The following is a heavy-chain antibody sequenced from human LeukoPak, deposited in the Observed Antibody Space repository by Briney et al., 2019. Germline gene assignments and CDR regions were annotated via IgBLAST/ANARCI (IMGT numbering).Heavy chain of an antibody. V-gene: IGHV3-21*06. Sequence: GGSLRLSCVVSGNSIRSYSMSWVRQAPGKGLEWVSTIDYSGTYINYAGSLRGRFTISRDDASNSLYLQMNSLRADDTAIYYCARDCEIGYSHGLCWGQGTLVTVSS. CDR3: ARDCEIGYSHGLC. D-gene: IGHD5-18*01. CDR1: GNSIRSYS. J-gene: IGHJ4*02. CDR2: IDYSGTYI.